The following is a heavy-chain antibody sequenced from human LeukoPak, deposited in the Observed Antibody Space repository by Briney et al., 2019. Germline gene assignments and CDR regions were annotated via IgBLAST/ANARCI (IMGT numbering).Heavy chain of an antibody. V-gene: IGHV3-23*01. Sequence: GVSLRLSCAASGFTFSSYAMSWVRQAPGKGLEWVSAISGSGGSTYYADSVKGRFTISRDNSKNTLYLQMNSLRAEDTAVYYCAKAGYGDYSSNIWGQGTMVTVSS. CDR3: AKAGYGDYSSNI. CDR2: ISGSGGST. J-gene: IGHJ3*02. CDR1: GFTFSSYA. D-gene: IGHD4-17*01.